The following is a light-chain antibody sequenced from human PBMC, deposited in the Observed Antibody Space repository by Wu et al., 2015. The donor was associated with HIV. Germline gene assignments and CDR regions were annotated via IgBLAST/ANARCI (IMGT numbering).Light chain of an antibody. CDR1: QSISNSY. CDR3: QQCGSSPPT. CDR2: GAS. V-gene: IGKV3-20*01. J-gene: IGKJ1*01. Sequence: EIVLTQSPGTLSLSPGERATLSCRASQSISNSYLAWYQQKPGQAPRLLIYGASSRATGIPDRFSGSGSGTDFTLTINRLEPEDFAVYYCQQCGSSPPTFGQGTKVEIK.